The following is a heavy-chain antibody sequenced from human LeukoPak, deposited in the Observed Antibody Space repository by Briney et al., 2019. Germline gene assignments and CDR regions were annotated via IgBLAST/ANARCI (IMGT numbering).Heavy chain of an antibody. V-gene: IGHV4-34*01. CDR3: ARQRLTMGRVDWFDP. D-gene: IGHD3-10*01. CDR2: INHSGST. CDR1: GGSFSGYY. J-gene: IGHJ5*02. Sequence: PSETLSLTCAVYGGSFSGYYWSWTRQPPGKGLEWIGEINHSGSTNYNPSLKSRVTISVDMSKNQFSLKLSSVTAADTAVYFCARQRLTMGRVDWFDPWGQGTLVTVSS.